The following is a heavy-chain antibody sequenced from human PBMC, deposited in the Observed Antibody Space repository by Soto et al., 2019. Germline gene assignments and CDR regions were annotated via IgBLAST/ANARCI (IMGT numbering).Heavy chain of an antibody. CDR1: GYTFTGYY. V-gene: IGHV1-2*02. D-gene: IGHD3-3*01. J-gene: IGHJ4*02. CDR2: INPNSGGT. Sequence: QVQLVQSGAEVKKPGASVKVSCKASGYTFTGYYMHWVRQAPGQGLEWMGWINPNSGGTNYAPKFQGSVTMTRDTSISTAYMELSRLRSDDTAVYYCARDDFWSCRPRYWGQGTLVTVSS. CDR3: ARDDFWSCRPRY.